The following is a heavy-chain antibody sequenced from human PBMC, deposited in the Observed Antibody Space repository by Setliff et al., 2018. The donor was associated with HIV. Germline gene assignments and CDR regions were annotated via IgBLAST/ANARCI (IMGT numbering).Heavy chain of an antibody. V-gene: IGHV4-4*08. CDR3: ARSKTFYDFWGGYYTHGAFKI. J-gene: IGHJ3*02. D-gene: IGHD3-3*01. CDR2: IYKSGTT. Sequence: PSETLSLTCSVSGGSITSYHWSWIRQSPGKGLEWIGYIYKSGTTNYKSSLKSRVTISADPSKNQFSLKLSSVTAADTAVYYCARSKTFYDFWGGYYTHGAFKIWGLGTMVTVSS. CDR1: GGSITSYH.